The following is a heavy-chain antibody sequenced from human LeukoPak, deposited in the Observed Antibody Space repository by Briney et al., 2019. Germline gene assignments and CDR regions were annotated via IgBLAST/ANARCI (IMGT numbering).Heavy chain of an antibody. J-gene: IGHJ4*02. CDR3: ARVVAATGLLDY. V-gene: IGHV3-23*01. CDR2: VSGNSGST. D-gene: IGHD6-19*01. Sequence: GGSLRLSCAASGFTFSSYAMNWVRQAPGKGLEWVSTVSGNSGSTYYADSVKGRFTISRDNSKNTLYLQMNSLRAEDTAVYYCARVVAATGLLDYWGQGTLVTVSS. CDR1: GFTFSSYA.